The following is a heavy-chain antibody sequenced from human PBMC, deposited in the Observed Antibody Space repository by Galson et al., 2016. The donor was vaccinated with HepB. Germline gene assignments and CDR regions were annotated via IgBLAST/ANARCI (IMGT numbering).Heavy chain of an antibody. D-gene: IGHD3-10*01. CDR1: GGSIRRSSYS. J-gene: IGHJ3*02. CDR3: ATPMETSGPTNAFDI. Sequence: ETLSLTCTVSGGSIRRSSYSWGWIRQPPGKGLEWIGSIFNSGSTYYNPSVKSGVTISVDTSKNQFSLTLNSVTAADTAVYYCATPMETSGPTNAFDIWGQGTTVTVSS. CDR2: IFNSGST. V-gene: IGHV4-39*01.